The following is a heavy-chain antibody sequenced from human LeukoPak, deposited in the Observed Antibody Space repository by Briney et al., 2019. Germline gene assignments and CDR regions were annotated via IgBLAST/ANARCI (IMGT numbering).Heavy chain of an antibody. Sequence: SETLSLTCTVSGGSISSGDYYWSWIRQPPGKGLEWIGYIYYSGSTYYNPSLKSRVTISVDTSKNQFSLKLSSVTAADTAVYYCARDQPEYQLVFPPYGMDVWGQGTTVTVSS. CDR2: IYYSGST. J-gene: IGHJ6*02. CDR1: GGSISSGDYY. V-gene: IGHV4-30-4*01. CDR3: ARDQPEYQLVFPPYGMDV. D-gene: IGHD2-2*01.